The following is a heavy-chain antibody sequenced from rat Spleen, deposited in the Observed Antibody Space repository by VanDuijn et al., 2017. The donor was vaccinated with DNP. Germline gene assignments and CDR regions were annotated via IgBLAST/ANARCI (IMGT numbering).Heavy chain of an antibody. Sequence: EVQLVESGGGLVQPGRSLKLSCAASGFTFSDYYMAWVRQAPTKGLELVAYISYEGSNTYCGDSVKGRFTISRDNAKSTLYLQMNSLRAEDMATYYCARATRGGVSPSYYWYFDFWGPGTMVTVSS. J-gene: IGHJ1*01. V-gene: IGHV5-22*01. CDR1: GFTFSDYY. D-gene: IGHD1-4*01. CDR2: ISYEGSNT. CDR3: ARATRGGVSPSYYWYFDF.